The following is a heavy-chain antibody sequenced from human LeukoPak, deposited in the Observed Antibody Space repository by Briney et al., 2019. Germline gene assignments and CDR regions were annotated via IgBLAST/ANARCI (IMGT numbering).Heavy chain of an antibody. V-gene: IGHV3-23*01. Sequence: GGSLRLSCAASGFTFSSYAMSWVRQAPGKGLEWVSAISGSGGSTYYADSLKGRFTISRDNSKNTLYLQMNSLRAEDTALYYCAKETYSSRNNWFDPWGQGTLVTVSS. J-gene: IGHJ5*02. CDR1: GFTFSSYA. CDR3: AKETYSSRNNWFDP. CDR2: ISGSGGST. D-gene: IGHD6-13*01.